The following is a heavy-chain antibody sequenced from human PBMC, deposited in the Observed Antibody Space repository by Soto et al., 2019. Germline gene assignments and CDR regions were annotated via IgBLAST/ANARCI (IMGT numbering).Heavy chain of an antibody. CDR1: GGSISSYY. CDR3: AKDSLKAYYDILTGLPADYYYYGMDV. V-gene: IGHV4-59*12. Sequence: SETLSLTCTVSGGSISSYYWSWIRQPPGKGLEWIGYIYYSGSTNYNPSLKSRVTISVDTSKNQFSLRAEDTAVYYCAKDSLKAYYDILTGLPADYYYYGMDVWGQGTTVTVSS. CDR2: IYYSGST. J-gene: IGHJ6*02. D-gene: IGHD3-9*01.